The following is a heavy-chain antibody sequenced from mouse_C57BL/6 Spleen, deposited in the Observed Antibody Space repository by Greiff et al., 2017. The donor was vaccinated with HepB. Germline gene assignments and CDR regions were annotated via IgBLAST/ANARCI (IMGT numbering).Heavy chain of an antibody. D-gene: IGHD1-1*01. CDR1: GYTFTSYW. Sequence: QVHVKQPGTELVKPGASVKLSCKASGYTFTSYWMHWVKQRPGQGLEWIGNINPSNGGTNYNEKFKSKATLTVDKSSSTAYMQLSSLTSEDSAVYYCARSRYYGSSPYYFDYWGQGTTLTVSS. CDR3: ARSRYYGSSPYYFDY. CDR2: INPSNGGT. J-gene: IGHJ2*01. V-gene: IGHV1-53*01.